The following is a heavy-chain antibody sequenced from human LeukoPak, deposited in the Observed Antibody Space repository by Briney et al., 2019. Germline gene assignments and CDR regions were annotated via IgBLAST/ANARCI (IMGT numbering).Heavy chain of an antibody. CDR2: MNPNSGNT. V-gene: IGHV1-8*01. Sequence: VASVKVSCKASGYTFTSYDINWVRQAPGQGLEWMGWMNPNSGNTGYAQKFQGRVTMTRNTSISTAYMELSSLRSEDTAVYYCARGPLSRGYYYYYMDVWGKGTTVTISS. CDR1: GYTFTSYD. J-gene: IGHJ6*03. CDR3: ARGPLSRGYYYYYMDV.